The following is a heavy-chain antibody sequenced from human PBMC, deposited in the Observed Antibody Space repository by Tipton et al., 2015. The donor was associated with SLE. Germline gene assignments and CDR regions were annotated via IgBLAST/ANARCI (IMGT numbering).Heavy chain of an antibody. CDR3: ARGTLGYCSGGSCYRSEFDI. Sequence: TLSLTCNVSGYSIRSGFYWGWIRQSPGKGLEWIGNIYHTGTTYYNPSLRSRVTISVDTSKNQFSLNLNSVTAADTAVYYCARGTLGYCSGGSCYRSEFDIWGQGTMVTVSP. V-gene: IGHV4-38-2*02. CDR1: GYSIRSGFY. J-gene: IGHJ3*02. D-gene: IGHD2-15*01. CDR2: IYHTGTT.